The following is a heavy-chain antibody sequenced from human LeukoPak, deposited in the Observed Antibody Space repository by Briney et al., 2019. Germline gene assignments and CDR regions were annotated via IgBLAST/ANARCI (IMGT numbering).Heavy chain of an antibody. CDR3: ARDRILSGYGDDAFDI. V-gene: IGHV3-21*01. J-gene: IGHJ3*02. CDR2: ISSSSSYI. CDR1: GFTFSSYS. D-gene: IGHD5-12*01. Sequence: GGSLRLSCAASGFTFSSYSMNWVRQAPGKGLEGVSSISSSSSYIYYADSVKGRLTISRDNAKNSLYLQMNSLRAEDTAVYYCARDRILSGYGDDAFDIWGQGTMVTVSS.